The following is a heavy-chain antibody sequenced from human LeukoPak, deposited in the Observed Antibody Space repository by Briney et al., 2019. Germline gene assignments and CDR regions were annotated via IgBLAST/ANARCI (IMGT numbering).Heavy chain of an antibody. D-gene: IGHD3-22*01. J-gene: IGHJ4*02. CDR3: ANLHRDSDGYYYVDN. CDR1: GGSVSSGSYH. CDR2: IYTSGST. V-gene: IGHV4-61*02. Sequence: PSETLSLTCTVSGGSVSSGSYHWSWIRQPAGKGLEWIGRIYTSGSTKYNPSLKSRVTMSLDKSKNQFSLKLSSVIAADTAVYYCANLHRDSDGYYYVDNWGQGTLVTVSS.